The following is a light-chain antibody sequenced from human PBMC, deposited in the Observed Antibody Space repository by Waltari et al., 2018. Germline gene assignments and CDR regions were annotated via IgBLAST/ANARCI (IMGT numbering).Light chain of an antibody. J-gene: IGKJ3*01. CDR1: QGISNY. CDR3: QQYYGYPLT. Sequence: AIQITQSPSSLSASTGDKVTITCRASQGISNYLAWYQQKPGKALTLLIYDASTLQRGVPSRFSGSGSGTDFTLTISCLQSEDFATFYCQQYYGYPLTFGPGTKVDVK. CDR2: DAS. V-gene: IGKV1-8*01.